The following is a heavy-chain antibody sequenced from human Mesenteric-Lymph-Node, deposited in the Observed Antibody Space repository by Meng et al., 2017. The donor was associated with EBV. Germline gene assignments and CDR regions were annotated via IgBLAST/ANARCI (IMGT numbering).Heavy chain of an antibody. V-gene: IGHV3-21*01. Sequence: EVQLVESGGXRVKLGXSLRLSCAASGFTFSSYSMNWVRQAPGKGLEWVSSISSSSSYIYYADSVKGRFTISRDNAKNSLYLQMNSLRAEDTAVYYCASTYSGYDYAHDHWGQGTLVTVSS. J-gene: IGHJ4*02. D-gene: IGHD5-12*01. CDR3: ASTYSGYDYAHDH. CDR1: GFTFSSYS. CDR2: ISSSSSYI.